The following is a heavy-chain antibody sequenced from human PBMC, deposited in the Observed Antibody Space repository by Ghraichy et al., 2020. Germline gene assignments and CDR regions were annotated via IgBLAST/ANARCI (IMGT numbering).Heavy chain of an antibody. D-gene: IGHD6-19*01. Sequence: GESLNISCVASGFTFSRYLMHWVRQAPGKGLVWVSRVYGDGSRIGYADSVKGRFTISRDNTQNTLYLQMNSLRVEDTAVYYCARDGLYGGVWYDAFDVWGQGTMVTVSS. CDR1: GFTFSRYL. J-gene: IGHJ3*01. CDR2: VYGDGSRI. CDR3: ARDGLYGGVWYDAFDV. V-gene: IGHV3-74*01.